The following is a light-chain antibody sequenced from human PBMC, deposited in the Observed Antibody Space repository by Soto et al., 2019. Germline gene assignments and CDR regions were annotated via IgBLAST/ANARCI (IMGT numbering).Light chain of an antibody. V-gene: IGKV3-15*01. J-gene: IGKJ2*01. CDR1: QSVGGY. CDR2: DAY. Sequence: EIVMTQSPATLSVSLGERATLSCRASQSVGGYLAWYQQRPGQVPRLLIYDAYTRAAGVPARISRSGSGTEFSLTTSSLQSEDFAVYYCQQYSDWPLYTFGQGTKLEIK. CDR3: QQYSDWPLYT.